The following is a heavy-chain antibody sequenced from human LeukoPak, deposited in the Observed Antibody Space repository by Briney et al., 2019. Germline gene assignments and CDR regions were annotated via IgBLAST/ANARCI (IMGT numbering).Heavy chain of an antibody. CDR2: ITANGGTT. CDR3: AKSGYNRFDY. CDR1: GFTFSNYG. Sequence: GGSLRLSCAASGFTFSNYGMNWVRQAPGKGLEWVSGITANGGTTYYADSVKGRFAISRDNSKNTLYLQMNSLRTEDTAVFYCAKSGYNRFDYWGQGTLVTVSS. J-gene: IGHJ4*02. D-gene: IGHD5-24*01. V-gene: IGHV3-23*01.